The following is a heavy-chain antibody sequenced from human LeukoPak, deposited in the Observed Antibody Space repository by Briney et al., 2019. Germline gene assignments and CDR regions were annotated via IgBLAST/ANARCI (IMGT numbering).Heavy chain of an antibody. CDR3: ARVGYYDSSGYYDY. V-gene: IGHV4-39*07. Sequence: SETLSLTCTVSGGSISSSSYYWGWIRQPPGKGLEWIGSIYCSGSTYYNPSLKSRVTISVDTSKNQFSLKLSSVTAADTAVYYCARVGYYDSSGYYDYWGQGTLVTVSS. CDR2: IYCSGST. D-gene: IGHD3-22*01. CDR1: GGSISSSSYY. J-gene: IGHJ4*02.